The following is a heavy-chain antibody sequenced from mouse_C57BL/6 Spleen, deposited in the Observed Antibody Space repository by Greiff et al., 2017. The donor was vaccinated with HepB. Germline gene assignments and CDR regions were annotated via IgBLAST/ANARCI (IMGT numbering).Heavy chain of an antibody. CDR3: ARRTGYAMDY. CDR2: IDPSDSYT. J-gene: IGHJ4*01. D-gene: IGHD4-1*01. V-gene: IGHV1-69*01. CDR1: GYTFTSYW. Sequence: QVQLQQPGAELVMPGASVKLSCKASGYTFTSYWMHWVKQRPGQGLEWIGEIDPSDSYTNYNQKFKGKSTLTVDKSSSTAYMQLSSLTSEDSAVYYCARRTGYAMDYWGQGTSVTVSS.